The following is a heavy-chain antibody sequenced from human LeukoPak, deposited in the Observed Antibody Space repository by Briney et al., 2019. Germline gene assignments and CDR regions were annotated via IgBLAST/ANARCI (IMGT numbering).Heavy chain of an antibody. Sequence: PSETLSLTCTVSGGSISNYYWSWIRLPAGKGLERIGRISSSGSTYYNPSLNSRVTMSIDTSTNQFSLKLSSVTAADTAVYYCARAPNYVSAFDIWGHGTMVTVSS. CDR3: ARAPNYVSAFDI. J-gene: IGHJ3*02. V-gene: IGHV4-4*07. CDR2: ISSSGST. D-gene: IGHD1-7*01. CDR1: GGSISNYY.